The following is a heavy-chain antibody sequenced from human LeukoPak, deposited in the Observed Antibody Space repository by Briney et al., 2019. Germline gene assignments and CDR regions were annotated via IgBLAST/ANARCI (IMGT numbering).Heavy chain of an antibody. CDR1: GFTFSDYY. CDR2: INSSGSTI. V-gene: IGHV3-11*01. J-gene: IGHJ4*02. CDR3: ASYHTAMDAFDY. Sequence: GGSLRLSCAASGFTFSDYYMSWIRQAPGKGLEWVSYINSSGSTIYYADSVKGRFTISRDNAKNSLYLQMNSLRAEDTAVYYCASYHTAMDAFDYWGQGTLVTVSS. D-gene: IGHD5-18*01.